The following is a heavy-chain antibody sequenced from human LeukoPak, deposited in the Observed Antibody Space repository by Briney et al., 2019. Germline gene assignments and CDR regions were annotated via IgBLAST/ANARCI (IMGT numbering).Heavy chain of an antibody. V-gene: IGHV3-30*01. Sequence: GGSLRLSCAASGFTFRNYWMGWVRQAPGKGLEWVAVISYDGSNKYYADSVKGRFTISRDNSKNTLYLQMNSLRAEDTAVYYCARDVSDDILTGYFDYWGQGTLVTVSS. J-gene: IGHJ4*02. CDR1: GFTFRNYW. CDR2: ISYDGSNK. D-gene: IGHD3-9*01. CDR3: ARDVSDDILTGYFDY.